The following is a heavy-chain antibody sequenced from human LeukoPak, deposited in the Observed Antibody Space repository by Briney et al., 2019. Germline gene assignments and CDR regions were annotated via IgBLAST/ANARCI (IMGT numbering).Heavy chain of an antibody. V-gene: IGHV4-4*07. CDR1: GGSISGYY. D-gene: IGHD3-10*01. J-gene: IGHJ5*02. CDR2: IYTSGST. Sequence: SETLSLTCTVSGGSISGYYWSWIRQPAGKGLEWIGRIYTSGSTDYNPSLKSRVTMSVDTSNNQFSLKLSSVTEADTAVYYCARDSGTTGEVKFDPWGQGTLVTVSS. CDR3: ARDSGTTGEVKFDP.